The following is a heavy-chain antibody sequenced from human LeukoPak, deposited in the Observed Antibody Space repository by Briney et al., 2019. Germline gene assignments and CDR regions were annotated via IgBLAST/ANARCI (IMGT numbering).Heavy chain of an antibody. D-gene: IGHD1-1*01. Sequence: SETLSLTCTVSGGSISSYYWSWIRQPPGKGLEWIGYIYYGGSTNYNPSLKSRVTISVDTSKNQFSLKLSSVTAADTAVYYCARDRPWTSDYYYMDVWGKGTTVTVSS. CDR2: IYYGGST. CDR1: GGSISSYY. V-gene: IGHV4-59*01. J-gene: IGHJ6*03. CDR3: ARDRPWTSDYYYMDV.